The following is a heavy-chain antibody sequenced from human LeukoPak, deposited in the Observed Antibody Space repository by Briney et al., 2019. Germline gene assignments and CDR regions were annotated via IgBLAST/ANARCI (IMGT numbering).Heavy chain of an antibody. CDR2: IIPIFGTA. V-gene: IGHV1-69*05. Sequence: SVKVSCKASGGTFSSYAISWVRQAPGQGLEWMGRIIPIFGTANYAQRFQGRVTITTDESTSTAYMELSSLRSEDTAVYYCARGEAYCGGDCYSSGFWGQGTLVTVSS. D-gene: IGHD2-21*02. CDR1: GGTFSSYA. J-gene: IGHJ4*02. CDR3: ARGEAYCGGDCYSSGF.